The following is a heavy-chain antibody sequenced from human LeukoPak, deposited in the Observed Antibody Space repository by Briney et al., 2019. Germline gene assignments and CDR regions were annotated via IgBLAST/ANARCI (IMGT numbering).Heavy chain of an antibody. D-gene: IGHD3-3*01. CDR1: GGSISSSSYY. J-gene: IGHJ4*02. CDR2: IFYSGST. CDR3: ARGLNDSWTGENY. Sequence: SETLSLTCTVSGGSISSSSYYWGWIRQPPGKGLEWIGTIFYSGSTYYNPSLKSRVTISLDTSKSQFSLKVRYVTAADTAVYYCARGLNDSWTGENYWGQGTLVTVSS. V-gene: IGHV4-39*07.